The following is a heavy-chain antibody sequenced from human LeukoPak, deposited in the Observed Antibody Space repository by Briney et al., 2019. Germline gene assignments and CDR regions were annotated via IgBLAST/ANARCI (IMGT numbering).Heavy chain of an antibody. Sequence: SETLSLTCTVSGDSISSGDYYWSWIRQPPGKGLEWIGRISSSGSTNYNPSLKSRVTVSVDTSKNQFSLKLSSVTAADTAVYFCARGPYSYDSSGAFDIWGQGTMVTVSS. V-gene: IGHV4-61*02. CDR2: ISSSGST. J-gene: IGHJ3*02. CDR1: GDSISSGDYY. CDR3: ARGPYSYDSSGAFDI. D-gene: IGHD3-22*01.